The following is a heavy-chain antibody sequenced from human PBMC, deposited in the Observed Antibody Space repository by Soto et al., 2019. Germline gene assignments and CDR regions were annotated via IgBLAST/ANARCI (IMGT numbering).Heavy chain of an antibody. Sequence: QVQLQQWGAGLLKPSETLSLTCAVYGGSFSGYYWSWIRLPPGKGLEWMGEINHSGSTSYNPSLKSRVTILVDTSKNQFSLKLSSVTAADTAVYYCARGYCSGGNCYYVFDYWGQGTLVTVSS. CDR1: GGSFSGYY. V-gene: IGHV4-34*01. CDR2: INHSGST. CDR3: ARGYCSGGNCYYVFDY. D-gene: IGHD2-15*01. J-gene: IGHJ4*02.